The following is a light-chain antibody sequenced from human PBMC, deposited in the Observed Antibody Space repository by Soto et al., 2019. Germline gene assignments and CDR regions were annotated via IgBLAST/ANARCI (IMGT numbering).Light chain of an antibody. CDR3: QQSYSTPLT. V-gene: IGKV1-39*01. CDR2: AAS. J-gene: IGKJ4*01. Sequence: DIQMTQSPSSLSASVSERVTITCRASQSVRSYLNWYQQKPGKAPKLLIFAASSLQSGTPSRFSGSGSGTDFTLTISSLQPEDFATYYCQQSYSTPLTFGGGTKVEIK. CDR1: QSVRSY.